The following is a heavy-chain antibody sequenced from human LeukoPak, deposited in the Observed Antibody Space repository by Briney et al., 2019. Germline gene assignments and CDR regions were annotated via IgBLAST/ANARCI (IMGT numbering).Heavy chain of an antibody. CDR2: ISSSSSTI. J-gene: IGHJ5*02. Sequence: PGGSLRLSCAASGFTFSSYSMNWVRQAPGKGLEWVSYISSSSSTIYYADSVKGRFTISRDNAKNSLYLQMNSLRAEDTAVYYCARGDWGSSWYPNWFDPWGQGTLVTVSS. CDR3: ARGDWGSSWYPNWFDP. D-gene: IGHD6-13*01. CDR1: GFTFSSYS. V-gene: IGHV3-48*01.